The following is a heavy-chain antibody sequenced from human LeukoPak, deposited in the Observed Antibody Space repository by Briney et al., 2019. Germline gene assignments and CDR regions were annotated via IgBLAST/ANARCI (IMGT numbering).Heavy chain of an antibody. CDR2: ISWNSGSI. J-gene: IGHJ4*02. D-gene: IGHD6-13*01. V-gene: IGHV3-9*03. CDR3: AGGDIAAAGTMVLRY. CDR1: GFTFDDYA. Sequence: GGSLRLSCAASGFTFDDYAMHSVRQAPGKGLEWVSGISWNSGSIGYADSVKGRFAISRDNAKNSLYLQMNSLRAEDMALYYCAGGDIAAAGTMVLRYWGQGTLVTVSS.